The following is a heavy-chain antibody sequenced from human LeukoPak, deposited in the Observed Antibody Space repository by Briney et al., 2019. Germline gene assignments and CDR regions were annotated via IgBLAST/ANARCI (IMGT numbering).Heavy chain of an antibody. CDR2: IYTGGST. CDR1: GXTVSSNY. CDR3: ARALYYFDY. J-gene: IGHJ4*02. Sequence: PGGSLRLSCSASGXTVSSNYKGWVRQAPGKGLEWVSVIYTGGSTYYADSLKGRFTISRDNSKNTLYLQMNSLRAEDTAVYYCARALYYFDYWGRGALVTVSS. V-gene: IGHV3-53*01.